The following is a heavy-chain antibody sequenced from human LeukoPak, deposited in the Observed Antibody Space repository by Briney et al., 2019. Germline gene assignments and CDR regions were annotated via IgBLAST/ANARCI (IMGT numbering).Heavy chain of an antibody. CDR2: IWYDGRNK. Sequence: GGSLRLSCATSGFTFSSYGMHWVRQAPGKGLEWVAVIWYDGRNKYYADSVKGRFTISRDNSKNTLYLQMNSLRAEDTAVYYCARGDIMAGLDYWGQGTLVTVSS. D-gene: IGHD6-19*01. V-gene: IGHV3-33*01. J-gene: IGHJ4*02. CDR1: GFTFSSYG. CDR3: ARGDIMAGLDY.